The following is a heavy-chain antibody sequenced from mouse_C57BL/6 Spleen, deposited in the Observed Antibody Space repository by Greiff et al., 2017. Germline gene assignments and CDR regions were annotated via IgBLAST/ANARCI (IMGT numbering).Heavy chain of an antibody. Sequence: QVQLQQPGAELVRPGSSVKLSCKASGYTFTSYWMHWVKQRPIQGLAWIGNIDPSDSETHYNQKFKDKATLTVDKSSSTAYRQLSSLTSEDSSVYYCARVYYDSLYAMDDWGQGTSVTVSS. J-gene: IGHJ4*01. CDR3: ARVYYDSLYAMDD. CDR2: IDPSDSET. D-gene: IGHD2-4*01. V-gene: IGHV1-52*01. CDR1: GYTFTSYW.